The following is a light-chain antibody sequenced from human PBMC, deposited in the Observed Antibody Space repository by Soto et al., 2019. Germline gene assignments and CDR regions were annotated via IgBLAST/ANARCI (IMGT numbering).Light chain of an antibody. CDR3: GTWDSSLSAYV. V-gene: IGLV1-51*02. J-gene: IGLJ1*01. Sequence: QSVLTQPPSVSAAPGQTVTISCSGSSSNIGNNYVSWYQQLPGTAPKLLIYENNKRPSGIPDRFSGSKSGTSATLGITGLQTGDEVDYYCGTWDSSLSAYVFGTGTKLTVL. CDR1: SSNIGNNY. CDR2: ENN.